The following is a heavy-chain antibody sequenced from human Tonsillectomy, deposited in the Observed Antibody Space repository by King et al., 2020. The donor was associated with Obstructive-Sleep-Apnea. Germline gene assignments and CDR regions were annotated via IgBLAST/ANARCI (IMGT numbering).Heavy chain of an antibody. CDR3: ARDKSTGAAAGPLRGVAAYYFDY. D-gene: IGHD6-13*01. J-gene: IGHJ4*02. Sequence: QLVQSGGGLVPPGRALRISCAASGFTFDDHAMPLVRQAPGKGLEWVSGISWNSGGIDYADSVKGRFTISRDNAKNSRYLQMNSLRAEDTALYYCARDKSTGAAAGPLRGVAAYYFDYWGQGTLVTVSS. CDR1: GFTFDDHA. V-gene: IGHV3-9*01. CDR2: ISWNSGGI.